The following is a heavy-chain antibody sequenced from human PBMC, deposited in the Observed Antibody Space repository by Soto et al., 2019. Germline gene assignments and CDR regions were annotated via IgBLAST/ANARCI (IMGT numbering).Heavy chain of an antibody. V-gene: IGHV3-23*01. CDR2: ISGSGGST. CDR3: AAAITIFGVAPDY. CDR1: GFTFSSYA. D-gene: IGHD3-3*01. J-gene: IGHJ4*02. Sequence: EVQLLESGGGLVQPGGSLRLSCAASGFTFSSYAMSWVGQAPGKGLEWVSAISGSGGSTYYADSVKGRFTISRDNSKNTLYLQINSLRAEDTAVYYCAAAITIFGVAPDYWGQGTLVTVSS.